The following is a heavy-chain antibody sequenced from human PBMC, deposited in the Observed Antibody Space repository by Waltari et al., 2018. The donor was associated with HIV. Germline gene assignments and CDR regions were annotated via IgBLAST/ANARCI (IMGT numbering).Heavy chain of an antibody. J-gene: IGHJ6*02. D-gene: IGHD7-27*01. CDR2: MNPNSCNI. CDR3: ARGGRTGYYYGMDV. V-gene: IGHV1-8*01. CDR1: GYTFSGYD. Sequence: QVQLAQSGAELKKPGASVKVSCKASGYTFSGYDINWVRQATGQGLEWMGWMNPNSCNIGYAQKFQGRVTMTKNTSITTVHMELSSLRSEDTAVYYCARGGRTGYYYGMDVWGQGTTVTVSS.